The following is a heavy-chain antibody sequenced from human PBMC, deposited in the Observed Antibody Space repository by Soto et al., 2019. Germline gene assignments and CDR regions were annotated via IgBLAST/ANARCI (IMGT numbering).Heavy chain of an antibody. J-gene: IGHJ3*01. Sequence: EVQLLESGGGLVQPGGSLRLSCEASGFTFSIYVMTSVHQAPGKGLEWVSAVSGSAGTTYYADSVKGRFSISRDNSKNTLYLQMNSLTADDTAVYYCARVQGTARNAFDVWGHGTMVTVSS. CDR1: GFTFSIYV. CDR2: VSGSAGTT. V-gene: IGHV3-23*01. D-gene: IGHD6-6*01. CDR3: ARVQGTARNAFDV.